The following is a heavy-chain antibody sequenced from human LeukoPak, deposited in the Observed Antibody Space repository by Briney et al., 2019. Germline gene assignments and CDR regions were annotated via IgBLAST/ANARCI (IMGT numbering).Heavy chain of an antibody. D-gene: IGHD2-15*01. V-gene: IGHV4-39*02. CDR1: GGSVSSSNYY. CDR2: IYYSGSA. CDR3: VRESLLVVPFEY. J-gene: IGHJ4*02. Sequence: SETLSLTCTVSGGSVSSSNYYWAWIRQPPGEGLEWIGSIYYSGSAYHNPSLRSRVALSIDTSKNYFSLNLTSVTVADTAVYYCVRESLLVVPFEYWGQGLLVTVSS.